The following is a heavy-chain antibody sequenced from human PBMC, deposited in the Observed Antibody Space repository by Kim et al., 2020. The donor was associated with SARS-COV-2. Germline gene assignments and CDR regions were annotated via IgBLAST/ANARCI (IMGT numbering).Heavy chain of an antibody. Sequence: GGSLRLSCAASGFTFSSYAMSWVRQAPGKGLEWVSAISGSGGSTYYADSVKGRFTISRDNSKNTLYLQMNSLRAEDTAVYYCANLGVVPGWFDPWGQGTLVTVSS. D-gene: IGHD3-16*01. CDR3: ANLGVVPGWFDP. V-gene: IGHV3-23*01. CDR2: ISGSGGST. CDR1: GFTFSSYA. J-gene: IGHJ5*02.